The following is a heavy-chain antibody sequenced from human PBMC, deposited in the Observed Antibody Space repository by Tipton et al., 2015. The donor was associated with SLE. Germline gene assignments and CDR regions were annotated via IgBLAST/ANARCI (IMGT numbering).Heavy chain of an antibody. V-gene: IGHV4-38-2*01. CDR1: GYSISSGYY. CDR3: ARVPLLPDY. Sequence: TLSLTCAVSGYSISSGYYRGWIRQPPGKGLEWIGSIYHSGSTYYNPSLKSRVTISVDTSKNQFSLKLISVTAADTAVYYCARVPLLPDYWGQGTLVTVSS. J-gene: IGHJ4*02. CDR2: IYHSGST.